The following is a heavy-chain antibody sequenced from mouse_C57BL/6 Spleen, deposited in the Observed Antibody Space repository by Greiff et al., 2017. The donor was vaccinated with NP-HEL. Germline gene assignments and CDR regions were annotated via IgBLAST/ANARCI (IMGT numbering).Heavy chain of an antibody. Sequence: DVKLVESGGGLVKPGGSLKLSCAASGFTFSDYGMHWVRQAPEKGLEWVAYISSGSSTIYYADTVKGRFTISRDNAKNTLFLQMTSLRSEDTAMYYCAMIYYDYDGGYYYAMDYWGQGTSVTVSS. D-gene: IGHD2-4*01. CDR3: AMIYYDYDGGYYYAMDY. CDR2: ISSGSSTI. V-gene: IGHV5-17*01. CDR1: GFTFSDYG. J-gene: IGHJ4*01.